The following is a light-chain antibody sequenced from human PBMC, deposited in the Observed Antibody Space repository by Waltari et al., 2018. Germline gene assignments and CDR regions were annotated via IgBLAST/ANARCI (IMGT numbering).Light chain of an antibody. CDR1: SSNIGAGSD. Sequence: QSVLTQPPSVSGAPGQRVTISCTGSSSNIGAGSDVHWYQHLPRTAPKLLIYDNSHRPSGVAVRFSASKSGTSASLAITWLQAEDDSDYYCQSYDSLSDSYVFGTGTKVTVL. V-gene: IGLV1-40*01. J-gene: IGLJ1*01. CDR2: DNS. CDR3: QSYDSLSDSYV.